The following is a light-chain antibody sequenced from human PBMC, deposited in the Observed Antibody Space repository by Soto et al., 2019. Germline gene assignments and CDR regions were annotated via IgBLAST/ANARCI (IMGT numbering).Light chain of an antibody. J-gene: IGLJ3*02. CDR2: SNN. CDR1: SSNIGSNT. Sequence: QSVLTQPPSASGTPGQRVTISCSGSSSNIGSNTVNWYQQLPGTAPKLLIYSNNQRPSGVPDRFSGSKSGTSASLASSGLQSEDEADYYWAAWDDSLNGQVFGGGTKVTVL. CDR3: AAWDDSLNGQV. V-gene: IGLV1-44*01.